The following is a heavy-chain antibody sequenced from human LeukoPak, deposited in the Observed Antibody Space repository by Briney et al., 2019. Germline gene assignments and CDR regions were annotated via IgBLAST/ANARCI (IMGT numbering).Heavy chain of an antibody. D-gene: IGHD3-9*01. CDR1: GYSFTSYW. V-gene: IGHV5-51*01. Sequence: GESLKISCKGSGYSFTSYWIGWVRQMPGKGLEWMGIIYPGDSDTRYSPSFQGQVTISADKSISTAYLQWSSLKASDTAMYYCARRLGYDILTGYYTGGAFDIWGQGTMVTVSS. J-gene: IGHJ3*02. CDR2: IYPGDSDT. CDR3: ARRLGYDILTGYYTGGAFDI.